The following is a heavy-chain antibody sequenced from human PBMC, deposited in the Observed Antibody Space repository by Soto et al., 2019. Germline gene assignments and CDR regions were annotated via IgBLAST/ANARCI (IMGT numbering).Heavy chain of an antibody. J-gene: IGHJ5*02. CDR2: IYYSGST. V-gene: IGHV4-31*03. CDR1: GGSISSGGYY. D-gene: IGHD4-4*01. CDR3: ARWDYRGNWFDP. Sequence: SETLSLTCTVSGGSISSGGYYGSWIRQHPGKGLEWIGYIYYSGSTYYNPSLKSRVTISVDTSKNQFSLKLSSVTAADTAVYYCARWDYRGNWFDPWGQGTLVTVS.